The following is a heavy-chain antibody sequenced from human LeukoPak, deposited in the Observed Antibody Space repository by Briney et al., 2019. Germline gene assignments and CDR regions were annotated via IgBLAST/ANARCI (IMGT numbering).Heavy chain of an antibody. CDR2: INSDGSST. Sequence: GGSLRLSCAASGFTFSSYWMHWVRQAPGKGLVWVSRINSDGSSTSYAHSVKGRFTISRDNAKNSLYLQVNSLRAEDTAVYYCAREDYEAFDIWGQGTMVTVSS. D-gene: IGHD4-11*01. CDR3: AREDYEAFDI. CDR1: GFTFSSYW. V-gene: IGHV3-74*01. J-gene: IGHJ3*02.